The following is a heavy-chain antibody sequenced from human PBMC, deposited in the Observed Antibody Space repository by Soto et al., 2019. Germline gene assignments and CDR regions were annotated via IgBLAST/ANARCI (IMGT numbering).Heavy chain of an antibody. J-gene: IGHJ3*02. Sequence: SVKVSCKASGGTFSSYAISWVRQAPGQGLEWMGGIIPIFGTANYAQKFQGRVTITAYESTSTAYMELSSLRSEDTAVYYCARKQVAHDAFDIWGQGTMVTVSS. CDR3: ARKQVAHDAFDI. V-gene: IGHV1-69*13. CDR1: GGTFSSYA. D-gene: IGHD5-12*01. CDR2: IIPIFGTA.